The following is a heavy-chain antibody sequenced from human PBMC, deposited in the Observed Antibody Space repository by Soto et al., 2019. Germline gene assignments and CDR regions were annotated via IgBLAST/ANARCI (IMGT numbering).Heavy chain of an antibody. Sequence: PSETLSLTCTVSGGSISSYYWSWIRQPPGKGLEWIGYIYYSGSTNYNPSLKSRVTISVDTSKNQFSLKLSSVTAADTAVYYCARGDIVLVPAAPRDYYYGMDVWGQGTTVTVSS. CDR3: ARGDIVLVPAAPRDYYYGMDV. V-gene: IGHV4-59*01. D-gene: IGHD2-2*01. CDR1: GGSISSYY. J-gene: IGHJ6*02. CDR2: IYYSGST.